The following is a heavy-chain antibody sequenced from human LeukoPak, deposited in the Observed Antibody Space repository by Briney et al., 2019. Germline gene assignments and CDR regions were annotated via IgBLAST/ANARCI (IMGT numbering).Heavy chain of an antibody. V-gene: IGHV1-2*02. CDR3: AREGIKIFGGWAPFDP. CDR1: GYTFTDNY. J-gene: IGHJ5*02. CDR2: INPLSGGP. Sequence: ASVKVSCQASGYTFTDNYIHWVRQAPGQGLEWMGWINPLSGGPMYAQKFRGRVTMTRDTSLSTAYIELNGLKSDDTAIYYCAREGIKIFGGWAPFDPWGQGTLVTVS. D-gene: IGHD3-3*01.